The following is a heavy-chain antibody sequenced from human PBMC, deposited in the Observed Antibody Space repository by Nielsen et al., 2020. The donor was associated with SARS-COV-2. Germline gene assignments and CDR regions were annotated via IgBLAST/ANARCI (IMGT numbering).Heavy chain of an antibody. CDR3: ARDRDSSGLVDY. V-gene: IGHV4-28*03. J-gene: IGHJ4*02. CDR2: IYYSGST. Sequence: RQATGKGLEWIGYIYYSGSTYYNPSLKSRVTMSVDTSKNQFSLKLSSVTAADTAVYYCARDRDSSGLVDYWGQGTLVTVSS. D-gene: IGHD3-22*01.